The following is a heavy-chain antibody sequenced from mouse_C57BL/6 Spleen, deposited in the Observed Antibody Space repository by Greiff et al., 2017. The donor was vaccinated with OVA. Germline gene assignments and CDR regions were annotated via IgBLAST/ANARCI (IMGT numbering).Heavy chain of an antibody. D-gene: IGHD1-1*01. CDR2: IRNKANGYTT. V-gene: IGHV7-3*01. CDR1: GFTFTDYY. Sequence: DVKLVESGGGLVQPGGSLSLSCAASGFTFTDYYMSWVRQPPGKALEWLGFIRNKANGYTTEYSASVKGRFTISRDNSQSILYLQMNALRAEDSATYYCARSDHYYGSSPWYFDVWGTGTTVTVSS. J-gene: IGHJ1*03. CDR3: ARSDHYYGSSPWYFDV.